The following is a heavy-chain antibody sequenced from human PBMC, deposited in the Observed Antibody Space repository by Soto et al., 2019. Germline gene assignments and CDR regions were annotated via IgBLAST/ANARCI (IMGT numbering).Heavy chain of an antibody. V-gene: IGHV3-21*01. Sequence: EVQLVESGGGLVKPGGSLRLSCAASGFTFSSYSMNWVRQAPGKGLEWVSSISSSSSYIYYADSVKGRFTISRDNAKNSLSLQMNSLIAEDTAVYYCARDGAPVAAVVGGMDVWGQGTTVTVSS. J-gene: IGHJ6*02. CDR2: ISSSSSYI. CDR1: GFTFSSYS. CDR3: ARDGAPVAAVVGGMDV. D-gene: IGHD6-13*01.